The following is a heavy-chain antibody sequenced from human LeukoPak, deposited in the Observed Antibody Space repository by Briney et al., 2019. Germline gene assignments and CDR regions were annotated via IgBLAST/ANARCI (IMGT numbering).Heavy chain of an antibody. J-gene: IGHJ6*03. CDR2: IIPIFGRA. V-gene: IGHV1-69*06. Sequence: GASVKVSCKASGGTFSSYAISWVRQAPGQGLEWMGGIIPIFGRANYAHKLQGRVTITADKSTNTPYMELNSLRSDDTAVSYCPRRQNYYYYMDDWGKGTPVTVSS. CDR1: GGTFSSYA. CDR3: PRRQNYYYYMDD.